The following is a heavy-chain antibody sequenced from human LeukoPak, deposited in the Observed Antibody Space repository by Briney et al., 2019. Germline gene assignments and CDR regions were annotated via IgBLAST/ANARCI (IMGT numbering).Heavy chain of an antibody. CDR3: ARGSRITIFGVVIPRIEFDY. V-gene: IGHV4-31*03. Sequence: SETLSLTCTVSGGSISRGGYYWSWIRQHPGKGLEWIGYIYYSGSTYYNPSLKSRVTISVDTSKNQFSLKLSSVTAADTAVYSCARGSRITIFGVVIPRIEFDYWGQGTLVTVSS. CDR2: IYYSGST. D-gene: IGHD3-3*01. J-gene: IGHJ4*02. CDR1: GGSISRGGYY.